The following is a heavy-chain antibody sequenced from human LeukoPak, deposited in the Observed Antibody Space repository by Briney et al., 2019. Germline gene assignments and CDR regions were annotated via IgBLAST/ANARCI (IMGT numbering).Heavy chain of an antibody. CDR2: IYYSGST. CDR1: GGSISSYY. Sequence: SETLSLTCTVSGGSISSYYWSWIRQPPGKGLEWIGYIYYSGSTNYNPSLKSRVTISVDTSKNQFPLKLSSVTAADTAVYYCARGPIFGVVTTWGQGTLVTVSS. D-gene: IGHD3-3*01. J-gene: IGHJ4*02. CDR3: ARGPIFGVVTT. V-gene: IGHV4-59*01.